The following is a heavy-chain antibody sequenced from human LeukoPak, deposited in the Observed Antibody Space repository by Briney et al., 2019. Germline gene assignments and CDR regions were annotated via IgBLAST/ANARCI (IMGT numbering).Heavy chain of an antibody. CDR3: ARDQSGYDFGFDY. J-gene: IGHJ4*02. D-gene: IGHD5-12*01. CDR1: GFTFSSYA. CDR2: IWYDGSNK. V-gene: IGHV3-33*01. Sequence: PGGSLRLSCAASGFTFSSYAMHWVRQAPGKGLEWVAVIWYDGSNKYYADSVKGRFTISRDNSKNTLYLQMNSLRAEDTAVYYCARDQSGYDFGFDYWGQGTLVTVSS.